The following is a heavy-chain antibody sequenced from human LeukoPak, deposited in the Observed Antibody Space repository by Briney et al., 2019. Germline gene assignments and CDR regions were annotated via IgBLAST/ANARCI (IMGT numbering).Heavy chain of an antibody. CDR2: ISSSSSYI. J-gene: IGHJ5*02. CDR1: GFTFSSYS. CDR3: ARAAGRYAQYNWFDP. V-gene: IGHV3-21*01. D-gene: IGHD1-1*01. Sequence: PGGSLRLSCAASGFTFSSYSMNWVRQAPGKGLEWVSSISSSSSYIYHADSVKGRFTISRDNAKNSLYLQMNSLRAEDTAVYYCARAAGRYAQYNWFDPWGQGTLVTVSS.